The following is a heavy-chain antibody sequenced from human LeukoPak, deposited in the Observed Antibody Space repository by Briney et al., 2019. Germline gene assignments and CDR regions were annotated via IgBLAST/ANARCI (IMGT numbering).Heavy chain of an antibody. CDR2: MSYSGGST. J-gene: IGHJ4*02. CDR1: GFTFTSYA. V-gene: IGHV3-23*01. D-gene: IGHD6-25*01. Sequence: AGGSLRLSCAASGFTFTSYAMSWVRQVPGKGLEWVSSMSYSGGSTYYADSVKGRFTFSRDNSKNTMYLQMNSLRAEDTAVYYCTIDRAPYSSGWYYGYWGQGTLVTVSS. CDR3: TIDRAPYSSGWYYGY.